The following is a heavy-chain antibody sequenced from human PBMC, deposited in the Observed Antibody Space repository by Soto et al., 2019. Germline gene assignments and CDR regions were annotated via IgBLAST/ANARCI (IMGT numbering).Heavy chain of an antibody. J-gene: IGHJ4*02. Sequence: SSTXSLTCTFSGVSIIIGGYYLSWIRQHPGNGLEWIGYIYYSGRTYYNPSLKSRVTISVETSKNQLSLKLRSVNAADTDVYYCVGLLMGSYWLETWGQGTLV. V-gene: IGHV4-31*03. D-gene: IGHD3-10*01. CDR2: IYYSGRT. CDR1: GVSIIIGGYY. CDR3: VGLLMGSYWLET.